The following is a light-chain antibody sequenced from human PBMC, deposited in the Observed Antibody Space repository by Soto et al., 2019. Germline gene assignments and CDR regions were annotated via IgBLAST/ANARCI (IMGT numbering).Light chain of an antibody. CDR2: KAS. J-gene: IGKJ1*01. Sequence: DIQMTQSPSTVSASVGDRVAITCRARDNIDTGVAWSQQKPGEAPKLLIYKASNLENWDPSRFAGFGSGTKFTLSIASLQPDDSATSYCQHYNSYSRTFGQGTKVEIK. CDR1: DNIDTG. V-gene: IGKV1-5*03. CDR3: QHYNSYSRT.